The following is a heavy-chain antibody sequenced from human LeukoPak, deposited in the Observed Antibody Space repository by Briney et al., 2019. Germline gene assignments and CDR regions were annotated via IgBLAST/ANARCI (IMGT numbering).Heavy chain of an antibody. Sequence: ASVKVSCKASGYTFTSYAMHWVRQAPGQRLEWMGWINAGNGNTKYSQKFQGRVTITRDTSASTAYMELSSLRSEDTAVYYCARDQLWFGELTVDAFDIWGQGTMVTVSS. CDR3: ARDQLWFGELTVDAFDI. V-gene: IGHV1-3*01. CDR2: INAGNGNT. D-gene: IGHD3-10*01. J-gene: IGHJ3*02. CDR1: GYTFTSYA.